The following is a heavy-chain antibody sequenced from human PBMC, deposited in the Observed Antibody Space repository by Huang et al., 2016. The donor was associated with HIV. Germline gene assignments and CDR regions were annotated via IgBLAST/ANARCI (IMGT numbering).Heavy chain of an antibody. D-gene: IGHD2-8*01. J-gene: IGHJ4*02. Sequence: VQLVESGGGLVQPGWSLRLSCAASGFAFSQYAVHWVRQSPGKGLEWVSGIGGNSGYIAYAASVRGRFVISRDNAKKSLYLKMNGLRLEDTALYFCVIMDDYFDYWGQGVLVGVSS. CDR3: VIMDDYFDY. CDR1: GFAFSQYA. CDR2: IGGNSGYI. V-gene: IGHV3-9*01.